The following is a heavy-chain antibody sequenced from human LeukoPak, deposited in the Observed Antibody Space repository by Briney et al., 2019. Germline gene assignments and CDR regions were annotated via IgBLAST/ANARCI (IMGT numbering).Heavy chain of an antibody. CDR2: INHSGST. CDR3: ARETDGDYFDY. J-gene: IGHJ4*02. D-gene: IGHD4-17*01. CDR1: GGSFSGYY. V-gene: IGHV4-34*01. Sequence: SETLSLTSAVYGGSFSGYYWSWIRQPPGKGLEWIGEINHSGSTNYNPSLKSRVTISVDTSKNQFSLKLSSVTAADTAVYYCARETDGDYFDYWGQGTLVTVSS.